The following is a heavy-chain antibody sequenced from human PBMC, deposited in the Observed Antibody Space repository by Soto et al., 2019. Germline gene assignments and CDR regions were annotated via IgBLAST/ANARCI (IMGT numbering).Heavy chain of an antibody. V-gene: IGHV3-15*01. D-gene: IGHD2-2*01. CDR1: QLRLNNAW. Sequence: RLSSAVHQLRLNNAWMTWARQAPEQRLEWIGRITSRTYGATTDYAAPVKGRFSISRDDSKNMVFLQMNSLKTEDTAVYYCASDFSCSRGHRGLLSFCGQGTL. CDR3: ASDFSCSRGHRGLLSF. J-gene: IGHJ4*02. CDR2: ITSRTYGATT.